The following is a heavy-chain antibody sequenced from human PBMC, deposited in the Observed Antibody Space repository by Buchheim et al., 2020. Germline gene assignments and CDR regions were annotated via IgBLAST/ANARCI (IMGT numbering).Heavy chain of an antibody. J-gene: IGHJ4*02. CDR3: AKAHYYYDDRHGEDY. V-gene: IGHV3-74*01. CDR2: INSDGSST. Sequence: EVQLVESGGGLVQPGGSLRLSCAASGFTFSSYWMHWVRQAPGKGLVWVSRINSDGSSTSYADSVKGRFTISRDNAKNTLYLQMDNLRAEDTAIYYCAKAHYYYDDRHGEDYWGQGTL. CDR1: GFTFSSYW. D-gene: IGHD3-22*01.